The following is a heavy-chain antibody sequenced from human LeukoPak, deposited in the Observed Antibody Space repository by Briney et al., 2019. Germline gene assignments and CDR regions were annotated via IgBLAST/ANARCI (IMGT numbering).Heavy chain of an antibody. J-gene: IGHJ4*02. V-gene: IGHV3-23*01. CDR2: ISGRGGIT. Sequence: GGSLRLSCAASGFTFSTYWMSWVRQAAGKGLEWVSGISGRGGITHYADSVRGRFTISRDNFKNTLDLQINSLRAEDTAIYYCAKDPTDFDSSGQTYFDYWGQEALVTVSS. CDR1: GFTFSTYW. D-gene: IGHD3-22*01. CDR3: AKDPTDFDSSGQTYFDY.